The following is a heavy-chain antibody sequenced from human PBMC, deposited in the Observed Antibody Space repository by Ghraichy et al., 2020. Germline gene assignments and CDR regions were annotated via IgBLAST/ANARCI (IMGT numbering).Heavy chain of an antibody. Sequence: GESLNISCAASGFTFSNYWMTWVRQAPGKGLEWVANIKQDGSEKYYVDSVKGRFTISRDNAQNSLYLQMNSLRAEDTAVYYCARGGRIGVARSRLIDYWGQGTLVTVSS. CDR3: ARGGRIGVARSRLIDY. CDR1: GFTFSNYW. CDR2: IKQDGSEK. D-gene: IGHD6-19*01. V-gene: IGHV3-7*03. J-gene: IGHJ4*02.